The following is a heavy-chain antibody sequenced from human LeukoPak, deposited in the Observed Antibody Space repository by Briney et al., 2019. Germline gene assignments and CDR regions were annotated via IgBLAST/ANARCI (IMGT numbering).Heavy chain of an antibody. CDR1: GGTFSSYA. CDR3: ARAHSSSFYFDY. Sequence: SVKVSCKASGGTFSSYAISWMRQAPGQGLEWMGGIIPIFGTANYAQKFQGRVTITTDESTSTAYMELSSLRSEDTAVYYCARAHSSSFYFDYWGQGTLVTVSS. J-gene: IGHJ4*02. D-gene: IGHD6-6*01. V-gene: IGHV1-69*05. CDR2: IIPIFGTA.